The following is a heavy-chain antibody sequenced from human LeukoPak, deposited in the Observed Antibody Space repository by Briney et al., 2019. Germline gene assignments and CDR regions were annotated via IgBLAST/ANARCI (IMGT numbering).Heavy chain of an antibody. D-gene: IGHD6-13*01. CDR3: AKTQGWEQQSNGDYYYYGMDV. Sequence: GGSLRLSCAASGFTFSSYSMNWVRQAPGKGLEWVSYISSSGSTIYYADSVKGRFTISRDNAKNSLYLQMNSLGAEDTAVYYCAKTQGWEQQSNGDYYYYGMDVWGQGTTVTVSS. V-gene: IGHV3-48*04. CDR2: ISSSGSTI. CDR1: GFTFSSYS. J-gene: IGHJ6*02.